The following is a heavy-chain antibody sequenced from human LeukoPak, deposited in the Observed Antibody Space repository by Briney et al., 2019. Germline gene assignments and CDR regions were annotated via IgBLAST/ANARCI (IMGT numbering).Heavy chain of an antibody. CDR3: ARVPPLYYYDSSGPPDY. J-gene: IGHJ4*02. CDR1: GYTFTNYA. Sequence: ASVKVSCKASGYTFTNYAMNWVRQAPGQGLEWMGWIHPSTGNPTYAQGFTGRFFFSLDTSVSTAYLQISSLKAEDTAVYYCARVPPLYYYDSSGPPDYWGQGTLVTVSS. CDR2: IHPSTGNP. D-gene: IGHD3-22*01. V-gene: IGHV7-4-1*02.